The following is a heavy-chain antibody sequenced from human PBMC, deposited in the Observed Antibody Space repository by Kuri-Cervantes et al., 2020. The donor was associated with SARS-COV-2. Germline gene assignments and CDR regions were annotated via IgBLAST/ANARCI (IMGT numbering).Heavy chain of an antibody. J-gene: IGHJ6*02. CDR1: GFTVSSNY. V-gene: IGHV3-66*01. Sequence: GGSLRLSCAASGFTVSSNYMSWVRQAPGKGLEWVSVIYSGGSTYYADSVKGRFTISRDNSKNTLYLQMNSLRAEDTAVYYSARYGAVERDYYYYYGMDVWGQGTTVTVSS. D-gene: IGHD1-1*01. CDR3: ARYGAVERDYYYYYGMDV. CDR2: IYSGGST.